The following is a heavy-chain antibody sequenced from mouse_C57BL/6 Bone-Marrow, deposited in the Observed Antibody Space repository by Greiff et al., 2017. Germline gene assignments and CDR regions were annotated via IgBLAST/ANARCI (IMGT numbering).Heavy chain of an antibody. D-gene: IGHD2-14*01. CDR3: ARWGTVGYFDV. V-gene: IGHV1-55*01. CDR2: IYPGSGST. J-gene: IGHJ1*03. CDR1: GYTFTSYW. Sequence: QVQLQQPGAELVKPGASVKMSCKASGYTFTSYWITWVKQRPGQGLEWIGDIYPGSGSTDYNEKFKSKATLTVDKSSSTAYMQLSSLTSEDSAVYYCARWGTVGYFDVWGTGTTVTVSS.